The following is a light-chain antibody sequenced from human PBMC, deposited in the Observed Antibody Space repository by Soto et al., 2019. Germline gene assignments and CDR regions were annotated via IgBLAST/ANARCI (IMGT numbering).Light chain of an antibody. CDR3: QRSYLSLQS. CDR1: QTFNNY. Sequence: DVQMPQSPSSLSASVGDTVTITCRAGQTFNNYLNWYQHKPGKAPKLLIYAASALQTGVPSRFSASASGTDFTLTITNLQPEDFATYYCQRSYLSLQSFGQGTKLQI. CDR2: AAS. J-gene: IGKJ2*03. V-gene: IGKV1-39*01.